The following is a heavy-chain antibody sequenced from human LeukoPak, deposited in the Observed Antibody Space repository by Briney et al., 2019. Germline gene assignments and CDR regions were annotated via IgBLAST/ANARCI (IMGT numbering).Heavy chain of an antibody. V-gene: IGHV1-18*01. CDR2: ISAYNGNT. J-gene: IGHJ3*02. D-gene: IGHD6-6*01. Sequence: ASVKVSFKASGYTFTSYGISWVRQAPGQGLEWMGWISAYNGNTNYAQKLQGRVTMTRDTSTSTVYMELSSLRSEDTAVYYCARDRPPNAFDIWGQGTMVTVSS. CDR1: GYTFTSYG. CDR3: ARDRPPNAFDI.